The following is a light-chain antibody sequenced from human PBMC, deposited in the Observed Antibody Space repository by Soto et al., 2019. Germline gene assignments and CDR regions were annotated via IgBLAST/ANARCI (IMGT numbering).Light chain of an antibody. J-gene: IGLJ1*01. CDR1: SSDVGGYNF. CDR2: DVS. Sequence: QSALTQPASVSGSPGQSITVSCTGTSSDVGGYNFVSWYQQYPGKAPNLIIYDVSNRPSGVSNRFSGSKSGDTASLTISGLQAEDEADYYCDSYTSSDTRVFGTGTKLTVL. CDR3: DSYTSSDTRV. V-gene: IGLV2-14*01.